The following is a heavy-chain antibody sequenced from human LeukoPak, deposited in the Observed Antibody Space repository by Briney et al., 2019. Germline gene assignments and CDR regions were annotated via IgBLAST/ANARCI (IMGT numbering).Heavy chain of an antibody. J-gene: IGHJ4*02. CDR3: ARVDGPGFSSGSSFDY. CDR2: INPNSGGT. V-gene: IGHV1-2*02. CDR1: GYTFTGYY. D-gene: IGHD3-3*01. Sequence: ASVKVSCKASGYTFTGYYMHWVRQAPGQGLEWMGWINPNSGGTNYAQKFQGRVTMTRDTAIGTAYMELSRLRSDDTAVYYCARVDGPGFSSGSSFDYWGQGTLVIVSS.